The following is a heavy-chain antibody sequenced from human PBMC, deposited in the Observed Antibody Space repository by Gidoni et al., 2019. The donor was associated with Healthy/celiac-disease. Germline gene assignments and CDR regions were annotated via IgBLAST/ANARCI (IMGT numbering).Heavy chain of an antibody. CDR3: ARDLAADTAIGYAFDI. Sequence: QVQLQESGPGLVKPSKTLSLTRTVSGGSISTGGYYWSLIRQHPGKALEWIGYIYYRGSTYYNPSLKSRVTISVDTSKNQFSLRLSSVTAADAAVYYCARDLAADTAIGYAFDIWGQGTMVTVSS. CDR1: GGSISTGGYY. D-gene: IGHD5-18*01. V-gene: IGHV4-31*03. CDR2: IYYRGST. J-gene: IGHJ3*02.